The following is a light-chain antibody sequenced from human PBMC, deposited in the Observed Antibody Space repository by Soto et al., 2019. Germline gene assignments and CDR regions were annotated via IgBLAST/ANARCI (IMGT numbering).Light chain of an antibody. J-gene: IGLJ2*01. CDR2: EVS. V-gene: IGLV2-14*01. CDR1: SSDVGGYKH. Sequence: QSALTQPASVSGSPGQSITISCTGTSSDVGGYKHVAWYQQYPGKAPKLIIFEVSDRPSGVSNRFSGSKSGNTASLSISGLQPEDEADYYCSPYKSGATLVFGGGTKLTVL. CDR3: SPYKSGATLV.